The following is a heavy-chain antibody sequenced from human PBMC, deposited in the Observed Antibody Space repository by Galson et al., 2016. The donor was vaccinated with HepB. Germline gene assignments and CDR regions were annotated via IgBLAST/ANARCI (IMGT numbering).Heavy chain of an antibody. Sequence: SVKVSCKASGYSFINYGISWVRQAPGQGLEWMPWINPYNGNTNYAQSFQGRVTMTTDTSTSTAYMELRSLGSDDTAVYYCVGEGWDIARGRNFYFDYWGQGTLVTVSS. V-gene: IGHV1-18*01. CDR2: INPYNGNT. J-gene: IGHJ4*02. D-gene: IGHD1-26*01. CDR3: VGEGWDIARGRNFYFDY. CDR1: GYSFINYG.